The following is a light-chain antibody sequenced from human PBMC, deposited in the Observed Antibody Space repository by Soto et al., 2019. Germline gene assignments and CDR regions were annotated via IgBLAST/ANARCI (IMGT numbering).Light chain of an antibody. CDR2: DDR. V-gene: IGLV3-21*02. CDR3: HVWHSTSVRV. Sequence: SCELTQPPSVSVAPGQTASITCGRNNIGAKGVHWYQQKNPGQAPVLVVFDDRARPSAIPERFSGSNSGNTATLTISRVEAGDEADYYCHVWHSTSVRVFGGGTKLTVL. CDR1: NIGAKG. J-gene: IGLJ2*01.